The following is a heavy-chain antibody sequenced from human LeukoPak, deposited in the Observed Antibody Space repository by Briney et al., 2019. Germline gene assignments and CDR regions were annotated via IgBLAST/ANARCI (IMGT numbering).Heavy chain of an antibody. CDR3: ATNYYGSGSFGLVAFDV. CDR2: IKQDGSGK. D-gene: IGHD3-10*01. V-gene: IGHV3-7*01. Sequence: AGGPLRLSCAASGFTFSRYWMSWVRHAPGKGLEWVANIKQDGSGKYYVDSVKGRSTISRDNAKNSLYLQMNRLRAEDTDLYYCATNYYGSGSFGLVAFDVWGQGTMVAVSS. CDR1: GFTFSRYW. J-gene: IGHJ3*01.